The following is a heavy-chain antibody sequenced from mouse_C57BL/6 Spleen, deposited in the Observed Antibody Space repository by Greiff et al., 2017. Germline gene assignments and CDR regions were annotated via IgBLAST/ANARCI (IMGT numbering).Heavy chain of an antibody. CDR1: GYTFTSYT. CDR2: INPSSGYT. J-gene: IGHJ2*01. V-gene: IGHV1-4*01. CDR3: ARGDYDDFDY. Sequence: QVQLKQSGAELARPGASVKMSCKASGYTFTSYTMHWVKQRPGQGLEWIGYINPSSGYTKYNQKFKDKATLTADKSSSTAYMQLSSLTSEDSAVYYCARGDYDDFDYWGQGTTLTVSS. D-gene: IGHD2-4*01.